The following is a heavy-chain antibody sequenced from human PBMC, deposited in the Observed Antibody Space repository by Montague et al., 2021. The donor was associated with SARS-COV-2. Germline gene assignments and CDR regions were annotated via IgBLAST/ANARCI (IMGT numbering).Heavy chain of an antibody. J-gene: IGHJ4*02. CDR1: GFSLSTNGVG. Sequence: LVKPTQTLTLTCTFSGFSLSTNGVGVGWIRQPPGKRLEWIGVISNGGRTFDNPSLKSRVTISVHTSRNQLSLNVKSVTAADTAVYYCARHRRYDVVTYYPDFWGQGILVTVSS. D-gene: IGHD3-9*01. V-gene: IGHV4-39*01. CDR3: ARHRRYDVVTYYPDF. CDR2: ISNGGRT.